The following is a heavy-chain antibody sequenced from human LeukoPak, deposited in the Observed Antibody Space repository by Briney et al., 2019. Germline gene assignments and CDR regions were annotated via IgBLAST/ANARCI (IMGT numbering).Heavy chain of an antibody. CDR3: ARDPPPRPIFGVVTSFDY. CDR1: GFTFSSYG. J-gene: IGHJ4*02. V-gene: IGHV3-30*03. CDR2: ISYDGSNK. D-gene: IGHD3-3*01. Sequence: PGRSLRLSCAASGFTFSSYGMHWVRQAPGKGLEWVAVISYDGSNKYYADSVKGRFTISRDNSKNTLYLQMNSLRAEDTAVYYCARDPPPRPIFGVVTSFDYWGQGTLVTVSS.